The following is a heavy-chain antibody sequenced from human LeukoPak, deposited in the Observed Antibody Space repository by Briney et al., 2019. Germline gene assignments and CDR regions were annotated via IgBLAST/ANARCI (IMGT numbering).Heavy chain of an antibody. CDR3: ARDPYVDAFDI. CDR1: GFTVSSNY. CDR2: IYSGGGT. V-gene: IGHV3-66*01. J-gene: IGHJ3*02. Sequence: PGGSLRLSCAASGFTVSSNYMSWVRQAPGKGLEWVSVIYSGGGTYYADAVKGRFTISRDNSKNTLYLQMNSLRAGDTAVYYCARDPYVDAFDIWGQGTMVTVSS. D-gene: IGHD3-10*02.